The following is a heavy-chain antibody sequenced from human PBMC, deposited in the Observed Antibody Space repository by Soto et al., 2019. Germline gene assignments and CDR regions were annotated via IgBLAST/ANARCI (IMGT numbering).Heavy chain of an antibody. Sequence: ASVKDSCKASGYTFTSYYMHWVRQAPGQGLEWMGIINPSGGSTSYAQKFQGRVTMTRDTSTSTVYMELSSLRSEDTAVYYCARGGSVRRWLHFWCGYWGQGKLVTVSS. CDR2: INPSGGST. CDR3: ARGGSVRRWLHFWCGY. CDR1: GYTFTSYY. J-gene: IGHJ4*02. V-gene: IGHV1-46*01. D-gene: IGHD5-12*01.